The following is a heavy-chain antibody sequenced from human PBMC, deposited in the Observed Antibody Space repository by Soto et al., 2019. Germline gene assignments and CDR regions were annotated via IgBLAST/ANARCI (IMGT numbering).Heavy chain of an antibody. CDR2: ITGSGGGT. V-gene: IGHV3-23*01. CDR1: GFTFSNFG. CDR3: AKLEGPTAYNYAMDV. Sequence: GGSLRLSCRPSGFTFSNFGMSWVRQAPGKGLEWVSGITGSGGGTFYADSVKGRFTISRDNSQNTLFLQMNSLRVEDTAMYYCAKLEGPTAYNYAMDVWGQGTTVTVS. D-gene: IGHD1-1*01. J-gene: IGHJ6*02.